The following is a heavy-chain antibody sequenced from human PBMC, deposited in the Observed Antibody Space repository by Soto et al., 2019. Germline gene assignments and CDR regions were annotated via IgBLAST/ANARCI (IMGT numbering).Heavy chain of an antibody. Sequence: PGGSLRLSCAAAGFTFSSYAMHWVRQAPGKGLEWVAVISYDGSNKYYADSVKGRLTISRDNSKDTLYLQINSLRAEDTAVYYCANPIPKTGTTFGFWGQGTLVTVSS. D-gene: IGHD1-1*01. CDR1: GFTFSSYA. V-gene: IGHV3-30-3*01. J-gene: IGHJ4*02. CDR3: ANPIPKTGTTFGF. CDR2: ISYDGSNK.